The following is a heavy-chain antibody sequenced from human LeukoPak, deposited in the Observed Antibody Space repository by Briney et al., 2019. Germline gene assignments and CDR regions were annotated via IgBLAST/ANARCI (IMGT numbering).Heavy chain of an antibody. CDR3: AKDLLVFGVAYMDV. CDR2: IYSGGST. V-gene: IGHV3-53*01. D-gene: IGHD3-3*01. CDR1: GFTVSSNY. J-gene: IGHJ6*03. Sequence: GGSLRLSCAASGFTVSSNYMSWVRQAPGKGLEWVSVIYSGGSTYYADSVKGRFTIPRDNSKNMLYLQMNSLRAEDTAVYYCAKDLLVFGVAYMDVWGKGTTVTVSS.